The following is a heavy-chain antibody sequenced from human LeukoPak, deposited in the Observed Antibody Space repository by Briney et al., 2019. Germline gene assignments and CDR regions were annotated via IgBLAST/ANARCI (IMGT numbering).Heavy chain of an antibody. CDR1: GGSISSSSYY. CDR2: IYYSGST. CDR3: ARDTSGWDY. V-gene: IGHV4-39*06. Sequence: PSETLSLTCTVSGGSISSSSYYWVWLRPPPGRGLEWIGSIYYSGSTYYDPSLKSRATISVDTSKNQFPLKLSSVTAADTAVYYCARDTSGWDYWGQGTLVTVSS. D-gene: IGHD6-19*01. J-gene: IGHJ4*02.